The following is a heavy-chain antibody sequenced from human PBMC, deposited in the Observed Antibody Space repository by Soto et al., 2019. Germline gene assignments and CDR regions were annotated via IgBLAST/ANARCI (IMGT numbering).Heavy chain of an antibody. D-gene: IGHD4-17*01. J-gene: IGHJ4*02. CDR3: ARGSQWFAVTTD. Sequence: QVQLVQSGAEAKKPGASVKVSCKASGYTFTSYDINWVRQATGQGLEWMGWMNPNSGDTGYAQKFQGRVTMTRNTSISTAYMELSSLRSEDTAVYYCARGSQWFAVTTDWGQGTLVTVSS. V-gene: IGHV1-8*01. CDR2: MNPNSGDT. CDR1: GYTFTSYD.